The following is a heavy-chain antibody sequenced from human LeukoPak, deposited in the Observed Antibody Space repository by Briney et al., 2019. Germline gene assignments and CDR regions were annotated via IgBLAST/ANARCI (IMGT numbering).Heavy chain of an antibody. J-gene: IGHJ4*02. CDR1: GFTFSNAW. CDR3: AREDQPRGTFDY. Sequence: GGSLRLSCVASGFTFSNAWMTWVRQAPGKGLEWVANIKQDGSEKYYVDSVKGRFTISRDNAKNSLYLQMNSLRAEDTALYYCAREDQPRGTFDYWGQGILVTVSS. CDR2: IKQDGSEK. V-gene: IGHV3-7*05. D-gene: IGHD2-15*01.